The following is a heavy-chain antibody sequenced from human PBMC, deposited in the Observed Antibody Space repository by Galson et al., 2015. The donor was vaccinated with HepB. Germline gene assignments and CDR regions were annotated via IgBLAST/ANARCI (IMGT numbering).Heavy chain of an antibody. V-gene: IGHV1-69*04. CDR1: GGTFSSYT. D-gene: IGHD1-26*01. CDR3: ARDWGVGATGY. J-gene: IGHJ4*02. CDR2: IIPILGIA. Sequence: SVKVSCKASGGTFSSYTISWVRQAPGQGLEWMGRIIPILGIANYAQKLQGRVTITADKSTSTAYMELSSLRSEDTAVYYCARDWGVGATGYWGQGTLVTVSS.